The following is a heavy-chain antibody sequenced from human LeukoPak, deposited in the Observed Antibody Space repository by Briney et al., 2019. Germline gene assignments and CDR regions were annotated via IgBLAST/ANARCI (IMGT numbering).Heavy chain of an antibody. CDR2: IRYDGSNK. V-gene: IGHV3-30*02. CDR1: GFTFRSYG. Sequence: GGSLRLSCAASGFTFRSYGMHWVCQAPGKGLEWVAFIRYDGSNKYYADSVKGRFTISRDNSKNTLYLQMNSLRAEDTAVYYCAKDMDRIAVAGFDYWGQGTLVTVSS. J-gene: IGHJ4*02. D-gene: IGHD6-19*01. CDR3: AKDMDRIAVAGFDY.